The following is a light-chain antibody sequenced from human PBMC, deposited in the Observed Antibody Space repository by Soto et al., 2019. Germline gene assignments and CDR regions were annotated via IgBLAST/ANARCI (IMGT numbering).Light chain of an antibody. Sequence: DIQMTQSPSTLSASVGDRVTITCRASQSISSWLAWYQQKPGKAPKLLIYKASSLESGVPSRFSGSGSGTEFILTISSVESEDFAIYYCQQHNDWPTFGQGTRLEIK. CDR3: QQHNDWPT. J-gene: IGKJ5*01. V-gene: IGKV1-5*03. CDR2: KAS. CDR1: QSISSW.